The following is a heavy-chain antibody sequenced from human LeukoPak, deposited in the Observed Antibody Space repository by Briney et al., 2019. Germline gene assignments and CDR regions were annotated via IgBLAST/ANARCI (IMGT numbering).Heavy chain of an antibody. Sequence: ASVKVSCKASGYTFTSYGISWVRQAPGQGLEWMGWISAYNGNTNYAQKLQGRVTMTTDTSTSTAYMELRSLRSDDTAVYYCARDPRYCSSTSCYGWWLDPWGQGTLVTVSS. D-gene: IGHD2-2*01. J-gene: IGHJ5*02. CDR3: ARDPRYCSSTSCYGWWLDP. V-gene: IGHV1-18*01. CDR1: GYTFTSYG. CDR2: ISAYNGNT.